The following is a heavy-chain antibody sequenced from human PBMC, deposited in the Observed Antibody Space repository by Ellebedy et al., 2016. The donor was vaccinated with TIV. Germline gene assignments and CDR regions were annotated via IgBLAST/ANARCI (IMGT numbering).Heavy chain of an antibody. V-gene: IGHV4-59*08. CDR2: IYYSGST. D-gene: IGHD2-2*01. J-gene: IGHJ5*02. Sequence: MPSETLSLTCTVSGGSISSYYWSWIRQPPGKGLEWIGYIYYSGSTNYNPSLKSRVTISVDTSKNQFPLKLNSVTAADTAVYYCARHSGPVVPAAGGFDPWGQGTLVTVSS. CDR1: GGSISSYY. CDR3: ARHSGPVVPAAGGFDP.